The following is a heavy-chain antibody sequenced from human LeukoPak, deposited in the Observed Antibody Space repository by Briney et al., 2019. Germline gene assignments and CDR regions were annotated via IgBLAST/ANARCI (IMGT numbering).Heavy chain of an antibody. V-gene: IGHV3-7*01. J-gene: IGHJ4*02. Sequence: GGSLRLSCAASGFSFSNYWMSWVRQAPGKGLEWVANIKEDGSDLYYVDSVKGRFTISRDNAKNSLYLQMNSLRAEDTAVYYCAREDWGTGPPGYWGQGSLVIVSS. D-gene: IGHD7-27*01. CDR1: GFSFSNYW. CDR3: AREDWGTGPPGY. CDR2: IKEDGSDL.